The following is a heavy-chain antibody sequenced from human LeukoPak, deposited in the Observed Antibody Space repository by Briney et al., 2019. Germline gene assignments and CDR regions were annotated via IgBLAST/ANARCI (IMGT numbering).Heavy chain of an antibody. D-gene: IGHD2-21*01. Sequence: GGSLRLSCAASGFTFNSYWMSWVRQAPGKGLEWVSYISSSSSYTNYADSVKGRFTISRDNAKNSLYLQMNSLRAEDTAVYYCATVLLGAFDIWGQGTMVTVSS. CDR3: ATVLLGAFDI. CDR2: ISSSSSYT. CDR1: GFTFNSYW. J-gene: IGHJ3*02. V-gene: IGHV3-21*05.